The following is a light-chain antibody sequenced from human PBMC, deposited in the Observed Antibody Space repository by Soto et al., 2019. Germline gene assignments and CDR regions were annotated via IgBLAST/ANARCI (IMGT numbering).Light chain of an antibody. CDR2: EVN. CDR1: SSDVGGYNY. V-gene: IGLV2-8*01. CDR3: CSYSTDTTLYV. J-gene: IGLJ1*01. Sequence: QSVLTQPPSASGSPGQSVAISCTGTSSDVGGYNYVSWYQQHPGKAPKLMIYEVNKRPSGVPDRFSGSKSGNTASLTVSGLQAEDEGDYFCCSYSTDTTLYVFGSGTKLTVL.